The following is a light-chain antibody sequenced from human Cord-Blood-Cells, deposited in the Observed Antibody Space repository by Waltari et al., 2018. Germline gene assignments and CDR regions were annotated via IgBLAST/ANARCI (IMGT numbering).Light chain of an antibody. CDR1: RSEVGGSNY. Sequence: QTALTQPRSVTGSPGQSATISCTGTRSEVGGSNYVVWYQQHPGKAPKRMIYDVSKRPSGVPDRCSGSKSGNTPSLTISGRQAVDEADYYCCSYAGSYTWVFGGGTKLTVL. J-gene: IGLJ3*02. CDR2: DVS. CDR3: CSYAGSYTWV. V-gene: IGLV2-11*01.